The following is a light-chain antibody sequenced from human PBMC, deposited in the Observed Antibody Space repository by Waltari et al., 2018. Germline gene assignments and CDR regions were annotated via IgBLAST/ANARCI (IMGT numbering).Light chain of an antibody. CDR2: KSS. CDR1: QSINRG. Sequence: DIQMTQSPSTLSASVGARVTITCRARQSINRGLAWYQQKPGRAPSLLIYKSSPFEAGAPSRFSGSGSGTEFTLTISSLQPDDFAVYYCQQYSRPPWTFGQGTTVEVK. CDR3: QQYSRPPWT. V-gene: IGKV1-5*03. J-gene: IGKJ1*01.